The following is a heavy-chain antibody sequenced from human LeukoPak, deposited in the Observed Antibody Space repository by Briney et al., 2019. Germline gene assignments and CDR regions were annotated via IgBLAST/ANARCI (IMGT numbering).Heavy chain of an antibody. J-gene: IGHJ6*02. D-gene: IGHD3-10*01. CDR3: ASLRGVMAYYYYGMDV. CDR1: GYTFTGYY. V-gene: IGHV1-2*02. CDR2: INPNSGGT. Sequence: ASVKVSCKASGYTFTGYYMHWVRQAPGRGLEWMGWINPNSGGTNYAQKFQGRVTMTRDMSISTAYMELSRLRSDDTAVYYCASLRGVMAYYYYGMDVWGQGTTVTVSS.